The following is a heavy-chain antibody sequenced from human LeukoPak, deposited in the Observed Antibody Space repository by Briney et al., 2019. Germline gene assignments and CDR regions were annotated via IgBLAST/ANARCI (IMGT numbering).Heavy chain of an antibody. CDR1: GGTFNNYA. CDR2: IIPIFGTT. J-gene: IGHJ4*02. Sequence: ASAKVSCKPSGGTFNNYAVAWVRQAPGQGLEWMGQIIPIFGTTSYAPKFQGRVAITADEMTTTAYMELSSLISEDTAVYYCTRDPLAASAPGYFDSWGQGSLVTVSS. D-gene: IGHD6-13*01. CDR3: TRDPLAASAPGYFDS. V-gene: IGHV1-69*13.